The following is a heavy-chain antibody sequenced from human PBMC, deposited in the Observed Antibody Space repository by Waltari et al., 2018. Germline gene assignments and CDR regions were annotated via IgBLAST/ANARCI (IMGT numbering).Heavy chain of an antibody. V-gene: IGHV3-7*01. CDR3: ARVGGSYFYYYGMDV. Sequence: EVQLVESGGGLVQPGGSLRLSCAASGFTFSSYWMSWVRQAPGKGLDWVANIKQDGSEKYYVDSVKGRFTISRDNAKNSLYLQMNSLRAEDTAVYYCARVGGSYFYYYGMDVWGQGTTVTVSS. CDR2: IKQDGSEK. CDR1: GFTFSSYW. D-gene: IGHD1-26*01. J-gene: IGHJ6*02.